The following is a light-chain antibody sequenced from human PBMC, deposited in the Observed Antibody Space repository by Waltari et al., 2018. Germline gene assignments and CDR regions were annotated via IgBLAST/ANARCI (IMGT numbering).Light chain of an antibody. CDR1: TSNIGNNY. J-gene: IGLJ2*01. Sequence: QSVLMQPPSVSAAPGQKVTISCSGSTSNIGNNYVSWYQQFPGAAPKVLIYANDKRTTGIPDRFSGSKSGTSATLAITGLQTGDEADYYCGTWDNTLSANTLSAVFGGGTKVTVL. CDR3: GTWDNTLSANTLSAV. CDR2: AND. V-gene: IGLV1-51*02.